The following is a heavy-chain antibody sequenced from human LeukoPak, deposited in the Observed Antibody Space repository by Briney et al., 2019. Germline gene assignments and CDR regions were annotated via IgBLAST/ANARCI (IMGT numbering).Heavy chain of an antibody. CDR2: IKQDGSEK. Sequence: GGSLSLSCAASGFTFSSYWMSWVRQAPGKGLEWVANIKQDGSEKYYVDSVKGRFTISRDNAKNSLYLQMNSLRAEDTAVYYCARAWFDWYFDLWGRGTLVTVSS. V-gene: IGHV3-7*01. CDR1: GFTFSSYW. J-gene: IGHJ2*01. CDR3: ARAWFDWYFDL. D-gene: IGHD3-9*01.